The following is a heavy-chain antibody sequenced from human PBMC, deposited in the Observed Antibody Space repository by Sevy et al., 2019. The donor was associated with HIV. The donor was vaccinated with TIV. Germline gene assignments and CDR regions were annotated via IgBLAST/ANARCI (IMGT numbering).Heavy chain of an antibody. V-gene: IGHV3-74*01. CDR3: ARGTRDWAGIDY. CDR2: VNTDGTFT. D-gene: IGHD2-8*01. Sequence: GGSLRLSCAASGFTFNTYWMHWVRQAPGKGLIWVSRVNTDGTFTTYAHSVKGRFTISRDNAKNTVYLQMNSLRVEDTAVYHCARGTRDWAGIDYWGQGTLVTVSS. J-gene: IGHJ4*02. CDR1: GFTFNTYW.